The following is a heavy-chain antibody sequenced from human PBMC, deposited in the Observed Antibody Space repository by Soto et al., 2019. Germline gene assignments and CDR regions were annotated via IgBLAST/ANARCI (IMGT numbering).Heavy chain of an antibody. D-gene: IGHD1-1*01. CDR3: ARGDGTGREDYFDY. Sequence: GGSLRLSCAASGFTVSSNYMSWVRQAPGKGLEWVSVIYSGGSTYYADSVKGRFTISRDNSKNTLYLQMNSLRAEDTAVYYCARGDGTGREDYFDYWGQGTLVTVSS. V-gene: IGHV3-66*01. CDR1: GFTVSSNY. CDR2: IYSGGST. J-gene: IGHJ4*02.